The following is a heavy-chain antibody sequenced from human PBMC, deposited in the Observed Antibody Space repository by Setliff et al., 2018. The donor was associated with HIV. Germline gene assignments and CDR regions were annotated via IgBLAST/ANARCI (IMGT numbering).Heavy chain of an antibody. Sequence: LRLSCAASGFTFSDYYMYWIRQAPGKGLEWVSRISGSSNTIHYADSMKGRFTISRDNAKNSLYLQMNSLRAEDTAVYFCARPTNIDTLYYGSQSFYMYYYGMDVWGQGTTVTVSS. V-gene: IGHV3-11*04. CDR2: ISGSSNTI. CDR1: GFTFSDYY. CDR3: ARPTNIDTLYYGSQSFYMYYYGMDV. D-gene: IGHD3-10*01. J-gene: IGHJ6*02.